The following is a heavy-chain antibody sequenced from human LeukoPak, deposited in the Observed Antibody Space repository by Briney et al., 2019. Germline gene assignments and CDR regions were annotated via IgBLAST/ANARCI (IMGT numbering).Heavy chain of an antibody. V-gene: IGHV1-46*01. CDR1: GYTFTSYY. D-gene: IGHD5-24*01. Sequence: ASVKVSCKASGYTFTSYYMHWVRQAPGQGLEWMGIINPSGGSTSYAQKFQGRVTTTRDTSTSTVYMELSSLRSEDTAVYYCARDVEMATIGDYYFDYWGQGTLVTVSS. J-gene: IGHJ4*02. CDR2: INPSGGST. CDR3: ARDVEMATIGDYYFDY.